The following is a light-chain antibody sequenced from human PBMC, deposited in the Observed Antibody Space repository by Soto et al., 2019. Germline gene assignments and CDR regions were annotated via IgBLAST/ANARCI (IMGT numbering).Light chain of an antibody. J-gene: IGKJ4*01. V-gene: IGKV1-9*01. CDR2: GAS. CDR1: QDITSY. Sequence: QLTQSPSSLSASIGDRVTITCRASQDITSYLAWYQQKPGKAPNLLIYGASTLQSGVPSRFSGSGSGTDFTLTISSLQAEDFATYYCQQTRSYPSTFGGGTKVDIK. CDR3: QQTRSYPST.